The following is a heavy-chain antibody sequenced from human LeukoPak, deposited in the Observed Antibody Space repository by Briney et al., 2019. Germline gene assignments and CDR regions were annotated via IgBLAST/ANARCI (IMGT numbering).Heavy chain of an antibody. CDR2: IWYDGSNK. Sequence: GGSLRLSCAASGFSFSTYWMTWVRQAPGKGLEWVAAIWYDGSNKYYADSVKGRFTISRDNSKNTLYLQMNSLRAEDTAVYYCAREQLVVPSIAYWFDPWGQGTLVTVSS. CDR1: GFSFSTYW. D-gene: IGHD3-22*01. CDR3: AREQLVVPSIAYWFDP. J-gene: IGHJ5*02. V-gene: IGHV3-33*07.